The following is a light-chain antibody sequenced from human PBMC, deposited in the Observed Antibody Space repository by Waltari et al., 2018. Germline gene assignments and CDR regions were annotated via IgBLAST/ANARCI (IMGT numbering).Light chain of an antibody. CDR3: YSFTTSSTRV. J-gene: IGLJ1*01. CDR1: SSYVGHYDY. Sequence: QSALTQPPPVSGSPGQSITISCTGTSSYVGHYDYVSWFQQHPGNAPKLMIYDVHNRPSGVSTRFSGSKSGNTASLTISGLQAEDEADYYCYSFTTSSTRVFGTGTKVTVL. V-gene: IGLV2-14*03. CDR2: DVH.